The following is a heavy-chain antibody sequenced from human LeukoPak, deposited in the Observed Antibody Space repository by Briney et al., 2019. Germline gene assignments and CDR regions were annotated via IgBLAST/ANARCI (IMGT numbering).Heavy chain of an antibody. CDR2: IRSSSET. CDR3: AKVGLRYFDWSIDY. Sequence: PGGSLRLSCAASGFIFSQYSMNWVRQAPGKGLEWVSHIRSSSETFYADSVKGRFTISRDNARNSLYLQMNSLRAEDTAVYYCAKVGLRYFDWSIDYWGQGTLVAVSS. CDR1: GFIFSQYS. J-gene: IGHJ4*02. V-gene: IGHV3-48*01. D-gene: IGHD3-9*01.